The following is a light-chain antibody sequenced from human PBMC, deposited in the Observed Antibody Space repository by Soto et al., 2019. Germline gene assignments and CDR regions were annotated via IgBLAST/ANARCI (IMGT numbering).Light chain of an antibody. Sequence: QSVLTQPPSVSGAPGQRVTISCTGSSSNIGAGYDVHWYQQLPGTAPKLLIYGNSNRPSGVPDRFSGSKYGTSASLAITGLQAEDEADYYCQSYASSLSGRVVFGGGTKLTVL. CDR2: GNS. J-gene: IGLJ2*01. V-gene: IGLV1-40*01. CDR3: QSYASSLSGRVV. CDR1: SSNIGAGYD.